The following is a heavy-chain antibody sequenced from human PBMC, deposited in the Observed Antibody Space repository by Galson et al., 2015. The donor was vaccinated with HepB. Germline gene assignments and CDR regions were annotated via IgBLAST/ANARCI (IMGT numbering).Heavy chain of an antibody. CDR1: GYTFPNYG. D-gene: IGHD3-22*01. Sequence: SEKVSCQASGYTFPNYGISWVRQAPGQGLEWMGWISGYNGNTYYAQRLQGRVTMTTDTSTSTAYMELRSLRSDDTAVYYCARDWNFDSSGYYSRVHFDDGGRGTLVTVSS. V-gene: IGHV1-18*01. CDR3: ARDWNFDSSGYYSRVHFDD. J-gene: IGHJ4*02. CDR2: ISGYNGNT.